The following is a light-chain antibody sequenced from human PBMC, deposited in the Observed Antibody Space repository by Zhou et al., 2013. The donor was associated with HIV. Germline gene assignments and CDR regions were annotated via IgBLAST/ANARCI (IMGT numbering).Light chain of an antibody. CDR3: QQYGSSPVT. Sequence: DIVLTQSPGTLSLSPGEGATLSCRASHTISANYLAWYQQKPGQAPRLLVYGASTRATGIPDRFTGSGSGTDFTLTISRLEPEDLAVYYCQQYGSSPVTFGPGPSGYQ. J-gene: IGKJ3*01. CDR2: GAS. V-gene: IGKV3-20*01. CDR1: HTISANY.